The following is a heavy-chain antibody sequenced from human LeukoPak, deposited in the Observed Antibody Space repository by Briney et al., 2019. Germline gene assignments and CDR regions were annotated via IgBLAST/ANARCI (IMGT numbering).Heavy chain of an antibody. CDR3: ASLNYGGNSGLGAFDI. V-gene: IGHV4-34*10. J-gene: IGHJ3*02. CDR2: INHSGST. D-gene: IGHD4-23*01. Sequence: SETLSLTCAVYGGSFSGYYWSWIRQPPGKGLEWIGEINHSGSTFYNPSLKSRVTMSVDTSKNQFSLKLSSVTAADTAVYYCASLNYGGNSGLGAFDIWGQGTMVTVSS. CDR1: GGSFSGYY.